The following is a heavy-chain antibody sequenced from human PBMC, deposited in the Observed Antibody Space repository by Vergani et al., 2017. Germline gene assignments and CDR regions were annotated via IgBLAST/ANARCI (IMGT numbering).Heavy chain of an antibody. CDR3: ARDRGVGATGWFDP. J-gene: IGHJ5*02. CDR1: GGTFSSYA. D-gene: IGHD1-26*01. CDR2: IIPILGTA. Sequence: QVQLVQSGAEVKKPGSSVKVSCKASGGTFSSYAISWVRQAPGQGLEWMGRIIPILGTANYAQKFQGRVTMTTDTSTSTAYMELRSLRSDDTAVYYCARDRGVGATGWFDPWGQGTLVTVSS. V-gene: IGHV1-69*04.